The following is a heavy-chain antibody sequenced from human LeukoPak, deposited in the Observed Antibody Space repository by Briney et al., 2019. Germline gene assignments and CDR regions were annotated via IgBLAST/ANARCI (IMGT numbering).Heavy chain of an antibody. D-gene: IGHD6-13*01. CDR3: ARLDLAAAGIFDY. CDR1: GYSFSSYW. CDR2: IYPGDSDT. Sequence: PGESLKISCKGSGYSFSSYWIGWVRQMPGKGLEWMGIIYPGDSDTRYSPSFQGQVTISADKSISTAYLQWGSLKASDTAMYYCARLDLAAAGIFDYWGQGTLVTVSS. J-gene: IGHJ4*02. V-gene: IGHV5-51*01.